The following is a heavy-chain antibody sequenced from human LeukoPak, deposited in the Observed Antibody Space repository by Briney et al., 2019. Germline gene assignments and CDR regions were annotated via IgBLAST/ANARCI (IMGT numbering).Heavy chain of an antibody. J-gene: IGHJ4*02. CDR2: INAGNGNT. CDR1: GYTFTSYA. CDR3: ARSGGIAAAGTMGY. V-gene: IGHV1-3*01. D-gene: IGHD6-13*01. Sequence: ASVKVSCKASGYTFTSYAMHWVRQAPGQRLEWMGWINAGNGNTKYSQKFQGRVTITRDTSASTAYMELSSLRSEDTAVYYCARSGGIAAAGTMGYWGQGTLVTVSS.